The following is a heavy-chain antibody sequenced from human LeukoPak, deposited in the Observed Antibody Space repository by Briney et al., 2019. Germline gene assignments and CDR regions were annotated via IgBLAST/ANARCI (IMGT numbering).Heavy chain of an antibody. V-gene: IGHV4-34*01. CDR3: ARLELAAAGSRWFDP. CDR1: GGSFSGYY. D-gene: IGHD6-13*01. Sequence: SETLSLTCAVYGGSFSGYYWSWIRQPPGKGLEWIGSIYYSGSTYYNPSLKSRVTISVDTSKNQFSLKLSSVTAADTAVYYCARLELAAAGSRWFDPWGQGTLVTVSS. CDR2: IYYSGST. J-gene: IGHJ5*02.